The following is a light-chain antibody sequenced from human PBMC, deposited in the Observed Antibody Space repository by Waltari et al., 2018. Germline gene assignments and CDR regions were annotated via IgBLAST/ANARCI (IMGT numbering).Light chain of an antibody. CDR2: DKN. Sequence: SVLTQPPSVSGAPGQRVTISCPGSSSNIGAGYAVLWYQQLPGTAPKLLIYDKNNRPSGVPDRFSGSKSGTSASLAITGLQAEDEADYYCQSYDSSLSGSVFGGGTKLTVL. V-gene: IGLV1-40*01. CDR1: SSNIGAGYA. J-gene: IGLJ2*01. CDR3: QSYDSSLSGSV.